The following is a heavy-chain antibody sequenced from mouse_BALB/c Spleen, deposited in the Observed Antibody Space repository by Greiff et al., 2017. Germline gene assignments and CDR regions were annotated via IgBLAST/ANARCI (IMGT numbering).Heavy chain of an antibody. D-gene: IGHD2-2*01. Sequence: DVKLVDSGGGLVQPGGSRKLSCAASGFTFSSFGMHWVRQAPETGLEWVAYISSGSSTIYYADTVKGRFTISRDNPKNTLFLQMTSLRSEDTAMYYCARSKGYDYFDYWGQGTTLTGSS. V-gene: IGHV5-17*02. CDR1: GFTFSSFG. CDR2: ISSGSSTI. J-gene: IGHJ2*01. CDR3: ARSKGYDYFDY.